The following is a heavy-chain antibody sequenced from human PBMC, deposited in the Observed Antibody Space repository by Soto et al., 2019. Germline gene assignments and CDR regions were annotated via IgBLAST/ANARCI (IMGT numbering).Heavy chain of an antibody. CDR2: IYYSGST. Sequence: KSSETLSLTCTVSGGSISSGDYYWSWIRQPPGKGLEWIGYIYYSGSTYYNPSLKSRVTISVDTSKNQFSLKLSSVTAADTAVYYCARRWLQLGYFDYWGQGTLVTVSS. CDR1: GGSISSGDYY. CDR3: ARRWLQLGYFDY. V-gene: IGHV4-30-4*01. J-gene: IGHJ4*02. D-gene: IGHD5-12*01.